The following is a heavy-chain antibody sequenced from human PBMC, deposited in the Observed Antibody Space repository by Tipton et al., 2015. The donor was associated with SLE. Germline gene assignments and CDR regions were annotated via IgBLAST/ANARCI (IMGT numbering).Heavy chain of an antibody. J-gene: IGHJ6*01. Sequence: SLRLSCAASGFSVRNNYMSWVRQAPGKGLEWVSVIDSDAATYYADSVKGRFTISRDNSKNTLYLLMDSLRTEDTAVYYCARDLVIETDCTYGFRSIDYRGMDVWGQGTTVTVSS. D-gene: IGHD2-8*01. CDR1: GFSVRNNY. CDR3: ARDLVIETDCTYGFRSIDYRGMDV. CDR2: IDSDAAT. V-gene: IGHV3-53*05.